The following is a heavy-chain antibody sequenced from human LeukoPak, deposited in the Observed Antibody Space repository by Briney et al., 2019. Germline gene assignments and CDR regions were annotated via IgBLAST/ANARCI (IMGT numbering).Heavy chain of an antibody. V-gene: IGHV3-30*02. CDR2: VRNDGFDT. Sequence: GRSLSLSCVTSGLTFTNHGFHWLRQAAAKGLEWLAFVRNDGFDTYHSNSVKGRFSISRDESRNTVYLQMNSLTDEDTDLYYCARDRDKDYFGDWGQGTQVTVSS. CDR1: GLTFTNHG. J-gene: IGHJ4*02. D-gene: IGHD2-21*01. CDR3: ARDRDKDYFGD.